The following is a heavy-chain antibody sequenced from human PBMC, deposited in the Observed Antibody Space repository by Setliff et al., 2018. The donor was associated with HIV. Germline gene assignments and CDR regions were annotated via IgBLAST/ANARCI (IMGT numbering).Heavy chain of an antibody. CDR2: IRSKAYGGTT. D-gene: IGHD4-17*01. Sequence: GGSLRLSCTASGFTFGDYAMSWVRQAPGKGLEWVSFIRSKAYGGTTEGRFTVSRDDSKNTLYLQMDSLRPEDTAVYSCARGGNGDYISVGYYYFMDVWGKGTTVTVSS. J-gene: IGHJ6*03. CDR1: GFTFGDYA. V-gene: IGHV3-49*04. CDR3: ARGGNGDYISVGYYYFMDV.